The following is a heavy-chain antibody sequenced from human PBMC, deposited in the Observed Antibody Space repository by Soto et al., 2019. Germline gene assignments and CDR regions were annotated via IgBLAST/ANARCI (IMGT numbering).Heavy chain of an antibody. CDR1: GGAISTYY. D-gene: IGHD3-3*01. Sequence: QVHLQESGPGLVKPSETLSLTCTVSGGAISTYYWTWIRQPAGKGLEWIGRIYSSGSTKYNPSLQSRVTMSLDTSNNQFSLRLTSVTAADTAVHYCARGQRFSDWFDPWGQGTLVTVSS. CDR2: IYSSGST. CDR3: ARGQRFSDWFDP. V-gene: IGHV4-4*07. J-gene: IGHJ5*02.